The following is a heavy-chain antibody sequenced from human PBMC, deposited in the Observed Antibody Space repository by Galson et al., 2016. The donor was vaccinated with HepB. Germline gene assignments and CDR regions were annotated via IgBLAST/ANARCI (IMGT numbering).Heavy chain of an antibody. Sequence: TLSLTCTVSGGSISSGGHYWNWIRQHPGKGLEWIGNIYESGSTYYNPSLKSRVTISLDTSKNQFSLRLTSVTAADTAVYYCAREDKELVSVDYYYYYMDVWGKGTTVTVSS. CDR2: IYESGST. D-gene: IGHD6-6*01. V-gene: IGHV4-31*03. CDR1: GGSISSGGHY. CDR3: AREDKELVSVDYYYYYMDV. J-gene: IGHJ6*03.